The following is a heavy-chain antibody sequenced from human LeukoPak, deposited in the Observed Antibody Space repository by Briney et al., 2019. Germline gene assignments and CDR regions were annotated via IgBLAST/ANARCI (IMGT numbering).Heavy chain of an antibody. J-gene: IGHJ4*02. Sequence: GGSLRLSCAASGFSVSGNYMSWVRQAPGKGLEWVSVIYSGGSTDYADSVKGRFTISRDNSKNTLYLQMNSLRAEDTAVHYCASQADSAYGDYNWGQGTLVTVSS. D-gene: IGHD4-17*01. CDR3: ASQADSAYGDYN. CDR1: GFSVSGNY. CDR2: IYSGGST. V-gene: IGHV3-53*01.